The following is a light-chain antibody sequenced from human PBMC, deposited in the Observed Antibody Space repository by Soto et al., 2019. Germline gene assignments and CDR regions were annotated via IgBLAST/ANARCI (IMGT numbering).Light chain of an antibody. V-gene: IGLV2-8*01. Sequence: QSALTQPPSASGSPGQSVAISCTGTSSDVGGYNYVSWYQQHPGKAPKLMIYEVNKRPSGVPDRFSGSKSGNTASLTVSGLQAEDEADYYCCSYAGSSTVFGGGTKLTVL. CDR2: EVN. J-gene: IGLJ3*02. CDR3: CSYAGSSTV. CDR1: SSDVGGYNY.